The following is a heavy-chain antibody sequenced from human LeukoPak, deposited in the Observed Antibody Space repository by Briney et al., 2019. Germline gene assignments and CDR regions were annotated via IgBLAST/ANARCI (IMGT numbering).Heavy chain of an antibody. D-gene: IGHD5-24*01. CDR3: ATDYPLRDGYPLYYLDY. J-gene: IGHJ4*02. CDR1: GYTFTSYY. Sequence: GASVKVSCKASGYTFTSYYMHWVRQAPGQGLEWMGIINPSGGSTSYAQKFQGRVTMTRDTSTGTVYMELSSLRSEDTAVYYCATDYPLRDGYPLYYLDYWGQGTLVTVSS. CDR2: INPSGGST. V-gene: IGHV1-46*01.